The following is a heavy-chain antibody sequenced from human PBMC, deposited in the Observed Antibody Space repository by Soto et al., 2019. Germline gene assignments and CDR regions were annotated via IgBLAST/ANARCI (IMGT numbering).Heavy chain of an antibody. CDR2: ISYDGSNK. D-gene: IGHD6-19*01. CDR1: GFTFSSYG. Sequence: QVQLVESGGGVVQPGRSLRLSCAASGFTFSSYGMHWVRQAPGKGLEWVAVISYDGSNKYYADSVKGRFTISRDNSKNSLLLQMNSLRAEGTAVYYCANRGVSLAGRVYCYCGRDVWGQGTTVTVSS. V-gene: IGHV3-30*18. CDR3: ANRGVSLAGRVYCYCGRDV. J-gene: IGHJ6*02.